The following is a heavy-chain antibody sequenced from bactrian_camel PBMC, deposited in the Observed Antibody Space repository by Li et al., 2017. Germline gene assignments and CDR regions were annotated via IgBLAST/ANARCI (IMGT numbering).Heavy chain of an antibody. Sequence: HVQLVESGGGSVQAGGSLRVSCLVSGLTYTMSEYRFGWFRQAPGKEREGVAATDRDDSTTYSDSVKGRFIISKDNAKNTLYLQMNSLKPEDTAMYYCAAVIQANYCSGTYLVRAQERGTGYRGQGTQVTVS. D-gene: IGHD2*01. CDR2: TDRDDSTT. V-gene: IGHV3S63*01. CDR1: GLTYTMSEYR. CDR3: AAVIQANYCSGTYLVRAQERGTGY. J-gene: IGHJ6*01.